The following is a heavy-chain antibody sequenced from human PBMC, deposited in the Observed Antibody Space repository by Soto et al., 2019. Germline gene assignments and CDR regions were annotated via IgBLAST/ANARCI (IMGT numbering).Heavy chain of an antibody. J-gene: IGHJ4*02. Sequence: QVQLVQSGAEVKKPGASVKVSCKASGYTFTSYDINWVRQIPGQGLEWMGWISAYSGNTNYAQKFQGRVTMTTDTSTTTAYMELRSLRSDDTAVYYCARYYDTSGYRRPFDYWGQGTLVTVSS. CDR3: ARYYDTSGYRRPFDY. D-gene: IGHD3-22*01. V-gene: IGHV1-18*01. CDR2: ISAYSGNT. CDR1: GYTFTSYD.